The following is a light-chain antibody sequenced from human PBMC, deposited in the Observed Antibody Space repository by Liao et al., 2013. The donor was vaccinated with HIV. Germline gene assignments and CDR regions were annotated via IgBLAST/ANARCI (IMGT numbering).Light chain of an antibody. J-gene: IGLJ2*01. CDR1: KLGNKY. Sequence: SYELTQPPSVSVSPGQTATITCSGDKLGNKYVCWYQQKPGQSPVLVIYQDNKRHSGIPERFSGSNSGNTATLTISGTQPTDEAVYYCQAWDTNTVVFGGGTKLTVL. CDR3: QAWDTNTVV. CDR2: QDN. V-gene: IGLV3-1*01.